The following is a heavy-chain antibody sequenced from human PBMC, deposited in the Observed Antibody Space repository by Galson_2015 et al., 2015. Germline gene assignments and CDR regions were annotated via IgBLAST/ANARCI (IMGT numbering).Heavy chain of an antibody. V-gene: IGHV4-34*01. J-gene: IGHJ4*02. CDR3: AIYYYDSSGYYFDY. D-gene: IGHD3-22*01. CDR2: NHSGST. Sequence: NHSGSTNYNPSLKSRVTISVDTSKNQFSLKLSSVTAADTAVYYCAIYYYDSSGYYFDYWGQGTLVTVSS.